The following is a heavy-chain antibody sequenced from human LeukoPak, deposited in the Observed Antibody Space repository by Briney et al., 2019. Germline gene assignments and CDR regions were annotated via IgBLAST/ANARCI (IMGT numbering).Heavy chain of an antibody. D-gene: IGHD5-24*01. CDR2: INHSGST. V-gene: IGHV4-34*01. CDR3: ARGSAYGYKYYYYYYMDV. CDR1: GGSFSDYY. Sequence: NPSETLSLTCAVYGGSFSDYYWSWIRQPPGKGLEWIGEINHSGSTNYNPSLKSRVTISVDTSKNRFSLKLSSVTAADTAVYYCARGSAYGYKYYYYYYMDVWGKGTTVTVSS. J-gene: IGHJ6*03.